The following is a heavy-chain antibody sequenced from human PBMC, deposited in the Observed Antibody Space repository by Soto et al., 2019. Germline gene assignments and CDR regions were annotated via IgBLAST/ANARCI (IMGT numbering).Heavy chain of an antibody. D-gene: IGHD6-19*01. CDR3: ARAGYSSGWIDYYYYYGMDV. CDR2: ISAYNGNT. Sequence: ASVKVSCKASGYTFTSYGISWVRQAPGQGLEWMGWISAYNGNTNYAQKFQGRVTMTTDTSTSTAYMELRSLRSDDTAVYYCARAGYSSGWIDYYYYYGMDVWGQGTTVTVSS. CDR1: GYTFTSYG. V-gene: IGHV1-18*04. J-gene: IGHJ6*02.